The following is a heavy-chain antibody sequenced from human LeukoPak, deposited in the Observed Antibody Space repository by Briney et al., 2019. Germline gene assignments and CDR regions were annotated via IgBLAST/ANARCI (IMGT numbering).Heavy chain of an antibody. CDR2: IYSSGST. CDR3: ARGGKATVVTM. Sequence: TSETLSLTCTVSGGSINSYYRSWIRQPAGKGLEWIGRIYSSGSTNYNPSLKSRVSMSVDTSKNQFSLKLTSVTAADTAVYYCARGGKATVVTMWGQGILVTVSS. J-gene: IGHJ4*02. CDR1: GGSINSYY. D-gene: IGHD4-23*01. V-gene: IGHV4-4*07.